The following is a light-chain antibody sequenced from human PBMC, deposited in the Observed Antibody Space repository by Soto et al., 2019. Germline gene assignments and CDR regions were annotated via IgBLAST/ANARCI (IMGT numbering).Light chain of an antibody. Sequence: ALIQPASVSGSPGQSITISCTGTSRDVGGSNYVSWYQHHPHRAPKLLIYEVNYRPSGVSSRFSGSKSGNTASLTISGLQAEDEADYYCSSYTSSNTLEVFGVGTKVTVL. V-gene: IGLV2-14*01. CDR1: SRDVGGSNY. CDR2: EVN. CDR3: SSYTSSNTLEV. J-gene: IGLJ1*01.